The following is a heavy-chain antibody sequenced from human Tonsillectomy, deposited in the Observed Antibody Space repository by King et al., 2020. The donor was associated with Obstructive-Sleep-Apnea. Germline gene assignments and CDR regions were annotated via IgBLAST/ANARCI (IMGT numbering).Heavy chain of an antibody. CDR3: VGEKVISGFPLR. CDR2: ISYDGTNK. J-gene: IGHJ4*02. CDR1: GFTFSSYA. Sequence: QLVQSGGGVVQPGRSLRLSCAASGFTFSSYAMHWVRQAPGKGLEWVAVISYDGTNKYYAGSVKGRFTISKDNSKNTLYLQMNSLRAEDTAVYYCVGEKVISGFPLRWGQGTLVTVSS. D-gene: IGHD5-12*01. V-gene: IGHV3-30*04.